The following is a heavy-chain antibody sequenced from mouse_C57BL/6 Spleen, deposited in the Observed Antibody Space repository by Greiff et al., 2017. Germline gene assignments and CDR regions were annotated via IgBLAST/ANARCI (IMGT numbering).Heavy chain of an antibody. V-gene: IGHV14-4*01. Sequence: VQLQQSGAELVRPGASVKLSCTASGFNIKDDYMHWVKQRPEQGLEWIGWIDPENGDTEYASKFQGKATITADTSSNTAYLPLSSLTSEDTAVYYCTTAPGAYWGQGTLVTVSA. CDR2: IDPENGDT. CDR3: TTAPGAY. J-gene: IGHJ3*01. CDR1: GFNIKDDY.